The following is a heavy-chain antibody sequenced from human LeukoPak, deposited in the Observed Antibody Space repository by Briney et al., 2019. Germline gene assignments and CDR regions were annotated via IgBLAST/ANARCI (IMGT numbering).Heavy chain of an antibody. J-gene: IGHJ6*04. CDR2: INHSGST. CDR3: ARGRGYYGSGMLYGTDV. D-gene: IGHD3-10*01. V-gene: IGHV4-34*01. Sequence: PSETLSLTCAVYGGSFSGYYWSWIRQPPGKGLEWIGEINHSGSTNYNPSLKSRVTISVDTSKNQFSLKLSSVTAADTAVYYCARGRGYYGSGMLYGTDVWGKGTTVTVSS. CDR1: GGSFSGYY.